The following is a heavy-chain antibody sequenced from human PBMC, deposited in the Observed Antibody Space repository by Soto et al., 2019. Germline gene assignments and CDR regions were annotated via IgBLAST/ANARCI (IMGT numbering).Heavy chain of an antibody. CDR3: ARDLSQEPDGDAFDI. CDR2: IYHSGST. Sequence: PSETLSLTCTVSGGSISSGGYSWSWIRQPPGKGLEWIGYIYHSGSTYYNPSLKSRVTISVDRSKNQFSLKLSSVTAADTAVYYCARDLSQEPDGDAFDIWGQGTMVTVSS. CDR1: GGSISSGGYS. J-gene: IGHJ3*02. V-gene: IGHV4-30-2*01.